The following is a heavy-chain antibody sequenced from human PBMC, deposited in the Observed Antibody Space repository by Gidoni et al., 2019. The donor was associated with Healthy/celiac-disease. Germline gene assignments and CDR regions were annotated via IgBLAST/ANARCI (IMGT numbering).Heavy chain of an antibody. CDR1: GFNFDDYA. CDR2: ISWNSGSI. J-gene: IGHJ4*02. D-gene: IGHD6-19*01. V-gene: IGHV3-9*01. Sequence: EVQLVESGGGLVQPGRSLRPSCAASGFNFDDYAMHWVRQAPGKGLEWVSGISWNSGSIGYADSVKGRFTISRDNAKNSLYLQMNSLRAEDTALYYCAKDKGIAVAGIRFDYWGQGTLVTVSS. CDR3: AKDKGIAVAGIRFDY.